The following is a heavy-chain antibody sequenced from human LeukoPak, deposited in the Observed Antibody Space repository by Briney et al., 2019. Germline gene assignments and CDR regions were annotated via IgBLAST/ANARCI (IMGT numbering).Heavy chain of an antibody. CDR1: GFTFSSYW. CDR3: ARDSIPAAGAPDY. CDR2: IKEDGSEK. D-gene: IGHD6-13*01. J-gene: IGHJ4*02. V-gene: IGHV3-7*01. Sequence: GGSLRLSCAASGFTFSSYWMSWVRQAPGKGLEWVANIKEDGSEKYYVDSVKGRFTISRDNAMNSLFLQMNSLRAEDTAVYYCARDSIPAAGAPDYWGQGTLVTVSS.